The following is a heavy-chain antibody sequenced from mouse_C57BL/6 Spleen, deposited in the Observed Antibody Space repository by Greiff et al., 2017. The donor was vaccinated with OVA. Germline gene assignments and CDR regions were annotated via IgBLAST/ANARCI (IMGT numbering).Heavy chain of an antibody. CDR3: ARRDPPYSNYSYAMDY. Sequence: QVQLQQSGAELVKPGASVKLSCKASGYTFTSYWMQWVKQRPGQGLEWIGEIDPSDSYTNYNQKFKGKATLTVDTSSSTAYMQLSSLTSEDSAVYYCARRDPPYSNYSYAMDYWGQGTSVTVSS. J-gene: IGHJ4*01. V-gene: IGHV1-50*01. D-gene: IGHD2-5*01. CDR2: IDPSDSYT. CDR1: GYTFTSYW.